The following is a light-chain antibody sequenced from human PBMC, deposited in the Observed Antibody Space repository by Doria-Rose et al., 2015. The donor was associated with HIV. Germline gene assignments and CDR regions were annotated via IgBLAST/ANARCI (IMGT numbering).Light chain of an antibody. CDR2: DAS. CDR3: HQYNNWPT. V-gene: IGKV3-15*01. CDR1: QSVSTD. Sequence: MTQSPETLSVSPGESATLSCRASQSVSTDLAWYQHKPGQAPRLLIWDASTRATGIPARFSGSGSGTEFTLTISILQSEDFAIYFCHQYNNWPTFGQGTRLDIK. J-gene: IGKJ5*01.